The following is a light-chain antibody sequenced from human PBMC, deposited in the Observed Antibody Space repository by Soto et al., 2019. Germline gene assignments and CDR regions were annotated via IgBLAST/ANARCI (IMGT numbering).Light chain of an antibody. CDR1: QSVSSSY. J-gene: IGKJ2*01. V-gene: IGKV3-20*01. CDR2: GAS. CDR3: QHYRNSPYT. Sequence: EIVLTQSPGTLSLSPGERATLSCRASQSVSSSYLAWYQQKPGQAPRLLIYGASSRATGIPDRFSGSGSVTDFTLTISRLEPEDFAVYYCQHYRNSPYTFGQGTKLEIK.